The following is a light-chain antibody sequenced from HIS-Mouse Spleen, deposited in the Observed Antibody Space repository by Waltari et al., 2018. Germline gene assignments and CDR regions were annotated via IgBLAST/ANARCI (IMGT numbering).Light chain of an antibody. Sequence: SYELTQPPSVSVSTGQTARITCSGDAFPKKYAYWYQQKSGQAPVLVIYEDSKPPSGIPERFSGSSSGTMATLTISGAQVEDEADYYCYSTDSSGNHRVFGGGTKLTVL. CDR1: AFPKKY. J-gene: IGLJ2*01. V-gene: IGLV3-10*01. CDR2: EDS. CDR3: YSTDSSGNHRV.